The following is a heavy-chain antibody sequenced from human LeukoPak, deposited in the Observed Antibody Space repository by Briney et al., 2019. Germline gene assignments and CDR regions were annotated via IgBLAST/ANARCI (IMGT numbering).Heavy chain of an antibody. CDR2: ISSSSTYI. V-gene: IGHV3-21*01. J-gene: IGHJ4*02. CDR1: AFTFSSYT. Sequence: GGSLRLSCAASAFTFSSYTMNWVRQAPGKGLEWVSSISSSSTYIFYADSVKGRFTISRDNAKNSVYLQMNSLRAEDTAVYYCARWTTVTTKALDYWGQGTLVTVSS. CDR3: ARWTTVTTKALDY. D-gene: IGHD4-17*01.